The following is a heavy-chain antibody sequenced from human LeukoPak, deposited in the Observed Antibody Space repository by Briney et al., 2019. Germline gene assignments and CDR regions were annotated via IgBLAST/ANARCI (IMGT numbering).Heavy chain of an antibody. V-gene: IGHV4-30-2*01. J-gene: IGHJ4*02. CDR1: GGSINSGDFH. CDR2: IYHSGST. D-gene: IGHD6-13*01. CDR3: ARRNTPSSPQFDY. Sequence: SETLSLTCTVPGGSINSGDFHWSWIRQPPGKGLEWIGYIYHSGSTYYNPSLKSRVTISADRSKNQFSLKLSSVTAADTAVYYCARRNTPSSPQFDYWGQGTLVTVSS.